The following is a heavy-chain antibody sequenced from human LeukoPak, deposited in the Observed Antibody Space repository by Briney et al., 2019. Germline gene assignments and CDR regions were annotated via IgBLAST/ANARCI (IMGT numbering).Heavy chain of an antibody. CDR3: ARDGGGGRPVRGANMAFDI. V-gene: IGHV3-11*01. CDR1: GFTFSDYY. D-gene: IGHD3-10*02. CDR2: ISSSCSTI. Sequence: PGGSLRLSRAASGFTFSDYYMSWIRQAPGKGLEWVSYISSSCSTIYYADSVKGRFTISRDNAKNSLYLQMNSLRAEDTAVYYCARDGGGGRPVRGANMAFDIWGQGTMVTVSS. J-gene: IGHJ3*02.